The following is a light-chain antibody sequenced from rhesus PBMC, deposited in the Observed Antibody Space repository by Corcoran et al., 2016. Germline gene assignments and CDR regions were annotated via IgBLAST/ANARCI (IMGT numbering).Light chain of an antibody. Sequence: DIQMTQSPSSLSASVGDRVTITCRASENVNNYLHWYQQKPGKAHKRLIYAESTLQSGVPSRFSGGGSGTDYTFTISSLQPKDVATYYCQHSYGTPRAFGQGTKVEIK. CDR2: AES. J-gene: IGKJ1*01. V-gene: IGKV1-74*01. CDR1: ENVNNY. CDR3: QHSYGTPRA.